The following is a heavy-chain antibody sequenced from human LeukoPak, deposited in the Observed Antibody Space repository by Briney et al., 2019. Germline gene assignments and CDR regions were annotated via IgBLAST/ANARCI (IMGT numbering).Heavy chain of an antibody. D-gene: IGHD2-2*01. Sequence: PGGSLRLSCAASGFTFSSYGMHWVRQAPGKGLEWVAFIRYDGSNKYYADSVKGRFTISRDNSKNTLYLQMNSLRAEDMAVYYCAKDGARRVVVPAAKDYWGQGTLVTVSS. CDR3: AKDGARRVVVPAAKDY. J-gene: IGHJ4*02. V-gene: IGHV3-30*02. CDR2: IRYDGSNK. CDR1: GFTFSSYG.